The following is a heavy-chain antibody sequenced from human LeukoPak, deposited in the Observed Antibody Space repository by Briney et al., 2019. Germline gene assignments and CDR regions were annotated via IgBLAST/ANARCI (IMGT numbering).Heavy chain of an antibody. CDR2: IYSGGST. CDR1: GFTVSSDY. V-gene: IGHV3-66*01. D-gene: IGHD6-19*01. J-gene: IGHJ4*02. CDR3: ARGDSYSSGWVLSFDF. Sequence: GGSLRLSCAASGFTVSSDYMNWVRQAPGKGLGWVSVIYSGGSTYYADSVKGRFTISRDNSKNTLYLQMNNLRAEDTAVYYCARGDSYSSGWVLSFDFWGQGTLVTVSS.